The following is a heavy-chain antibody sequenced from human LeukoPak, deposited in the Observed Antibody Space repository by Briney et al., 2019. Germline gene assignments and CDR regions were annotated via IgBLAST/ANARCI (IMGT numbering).Heavy chain of an antibody. CDR2: INHSKST. V-gene: IGHV4-34*01. Sequence: SETLSLTCAVYGGSFSGYYWSWIRQPPGKGLEWIGEINHSKSTNYNPSIKSRVTISVDTSTTQFSLKLSSVTAADPAVYYCASGARYYYDSSGRNYYYGMDVWGQGTTVTVSS. CDR3: ASGARYYYDSSGRNYYYGMDV. CDR1: GGSFSGYY. D-gene: IGHD3-22*01. J-gene: IGHJ6*02.